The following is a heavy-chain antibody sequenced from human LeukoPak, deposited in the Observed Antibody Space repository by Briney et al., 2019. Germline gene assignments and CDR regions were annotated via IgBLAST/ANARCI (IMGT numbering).Heavy chain of an antibody. J-gene: IGHJ4*02. CDR3: ARESVAARYYYAY. V-gene: IGHV3-11*01. CDR2: ISTSGSTV. CDR1: GGSFSGYY. D-gene: IGHD6-6*01. Sequence: LSLTCAVYGGSFSGYYWSWIRQAPGKGLEWVSSISTSGSTVYYADSVKGRFTISRDNAKNSLYLQMNSLRAEDMAVYYCARESVAARYYYAYWGQGTLVTVSS.